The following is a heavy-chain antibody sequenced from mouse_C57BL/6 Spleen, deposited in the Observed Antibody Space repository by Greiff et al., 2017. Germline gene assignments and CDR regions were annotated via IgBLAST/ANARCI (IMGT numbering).Heavy chain of an antibody. CDR1: GYTFTDYN. Sequence: EVQLQQSGPELVKPGASVKMSCKASGYTFTDYNMHWVKQSHGKSLEWIGYINPNNGGTSYNQKFKGKATLTVNKSSSTAYMELRNLTSEYSAVYYCATYYYGPYAMDYWGQGTSVTVSS. J-gene: IGHJ4*01. CDR2: INPNNGGT. CDR3: ATYYYGPYAMDY. V-gene: IGHV1-22*01. D-gene: IGHD1-1*01.